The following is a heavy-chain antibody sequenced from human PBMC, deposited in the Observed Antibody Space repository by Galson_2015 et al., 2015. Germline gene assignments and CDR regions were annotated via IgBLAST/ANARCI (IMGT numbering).Heavy chain of an antibody. Sequence: LSLTCTVSGGSFSSYYWCWIRQPPGRGLEWIGYTHYSGSTNYNHSLKSRVTISVDTSKNQFSLKLSSVTAAATAVYYCARDVAYSKSWAWFDPWGQGILVTVSS. J-gene: IGHJ5*02. D-gene: IGHD1-26*01. CDR1: GGSFSSYY. CDR2: THYSGST. CDR3: ARDVAYSKSWAWFDP. V-gene: IGHV4-59*01.